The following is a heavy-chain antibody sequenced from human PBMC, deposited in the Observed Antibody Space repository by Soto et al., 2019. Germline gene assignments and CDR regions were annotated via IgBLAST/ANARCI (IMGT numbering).Heavy chain of an antibody. CDR3: ASGVELLWFGEWDAFDI. J-gene: IGHJ3*02. V-gene: IGHV3-21*01. CDR1: GFTFSSYS. Sequence: GGSLRLSCAASGFTFSSYSMNWVRQAPGKGLEWVSSISSSSSYIYYADSVKGRFTISRDNAKNSLYLQMNSLRAEDTAVYYCASGVELLWFGEWDAFDIWGQGTMVTVSS. D-gene: IGHD3-10*01. CDR2: ISSSSSYI.